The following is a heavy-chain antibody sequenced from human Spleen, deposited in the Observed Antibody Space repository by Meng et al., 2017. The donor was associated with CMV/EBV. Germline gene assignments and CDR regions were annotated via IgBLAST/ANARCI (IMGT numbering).Heavy chain of an antibody. CDR2: MYSGAAT. CDR3: ARERSSSWSGGWTHYYGMDV. J-gene: IGHJ6*02. CDR1: GFTIHTTY. Sequence: GESLKISCAGSGFTIHTTYMTWVRQAPGKGLEWVAVMYSGAATYYADSVKGRFTISRDNSKNTLSLEMNSLRVEDTAVYYCARERSSSWSGGWTHYYGMDVWGQGTTVTVSS. D-gene: IGHD2-2*01. V-gene: IGHV3-53*01.